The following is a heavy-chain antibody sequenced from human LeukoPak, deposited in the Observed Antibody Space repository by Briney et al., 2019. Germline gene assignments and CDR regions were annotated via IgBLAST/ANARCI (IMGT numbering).Heavy chain of an antibody. CDR1: GYTFTGYY. J-gene: IGHJ3*02. V-gene: IGHV1-2*02. D-gene: IGHD2-2*01. CDR3: ARDWAVPAAYGGLNAFDI. CDR2: VNPNSGGT. Sequence: ASVKVSCKASGYTFTGYYMHWVRQAPGQGLEWMGWVNPNSGGTNYAQKFQGRVTMTRDTSISTAYMELSRLRSDDTAVYYCARDWAVPAAYGGLNAFDIWGQGTMVTVSS.